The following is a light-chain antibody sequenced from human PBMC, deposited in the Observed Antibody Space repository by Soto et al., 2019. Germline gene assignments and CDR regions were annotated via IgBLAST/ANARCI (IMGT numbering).Light chain of an antibody. V-gene: IGLV1-47*01. J-gene: IGLJ1*01. CDR2: RNN. CDR1: SSNIGDNY. Sequence: QSLLTQPPSASVTPGQKVTISCSGSSSNIGDNYVYWHQQLPGTAPKLLIYRNNQRPSGVPDRFSGSKSGTSASLAISGLRSEDEADYYCAAWDDSLSGYVFGPGTKVTVL. CDR3: AAWDDSLSGYV.